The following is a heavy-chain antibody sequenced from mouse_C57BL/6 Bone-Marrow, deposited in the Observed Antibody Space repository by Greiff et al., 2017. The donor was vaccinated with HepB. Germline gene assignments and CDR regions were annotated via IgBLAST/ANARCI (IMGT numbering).Heavy chain of an antibody. Sequence: VQLQQPGAELVRPGTSVKLSCKASGYTFTSYWMHWVKQRPGQGLEWIGVIDPSDSYTNYNQKFKGKATLTVDTSSSPAYMQLSSLTSEDSAVYYCARMPHYYGSYYFDYWGQGTTLTVSS. V-gene: IGHV1-59*01. CDR1: GYTFTSYW. J-gene: IGHJ2*01. D-gene: IGHD1-1*01. CDR3: ARMPHYYGSYYFDY. CDR2: IDPSDSYT.